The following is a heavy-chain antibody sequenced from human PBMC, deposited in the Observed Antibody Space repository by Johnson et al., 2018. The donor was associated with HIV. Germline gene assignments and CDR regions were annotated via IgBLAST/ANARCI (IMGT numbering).Heavy chain of an antibody. Sequence: VQLVESGGGLVQPGGSLRLSCAASGFTFSSYAMSWVRQAPGKGLEWVSAISGSGGSTYYADSVKGRFTISRDNSKNTLYLQMNSLRAEDTALYYCAKVAVLFRAARPGALDIWGQGTMVTVSS. CDR1: GFTFSSYA. V-gene: IGHV3-23*04. J-gene: IGHJ3*02. D-gene: IGHD6-6*01. CDR3: AKVAVLFRAARPGALDI. CDR2: ISGSGGST.